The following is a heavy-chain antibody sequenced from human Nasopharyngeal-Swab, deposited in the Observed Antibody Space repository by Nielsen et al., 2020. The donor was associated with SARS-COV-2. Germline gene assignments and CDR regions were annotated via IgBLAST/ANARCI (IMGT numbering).Heavy chain of an antibody. CDR2: ISGTSTYI. V-gene: IGHV3-21*01. D-gene: IGHD2-15*01. CDR3: ARGGVYCSGGSCSPSCCYYYMDV. CDR1: GFTFSTYS. Sequence: GESLKISCTASGFTFSTYSMNWVRQAPGKGLEWVSSISGTSTYIYYADSVKGRFTISRDNAKNSLYLQMNSLRAEDTAVYYCARGGVYCSGGSCSPSCCYYYMDVWGKGTTVTVSS. J-gene: IGHJ6*03.